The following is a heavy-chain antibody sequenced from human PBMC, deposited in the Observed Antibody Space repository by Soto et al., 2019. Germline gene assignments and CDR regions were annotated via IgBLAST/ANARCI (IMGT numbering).Heavy chain of an antibody. CDR1: GYTFTSYY. CDR2: INPSGGST. D-gene: IGHD2-15*01. V-gene: IGHV1-46*03. Sequence: ASVKVSCKASGYTFTSYYMHWVRQAPGQGLEWMGIINPSGGSTSYAQKFQGRATMTRDTSTSTVYMKLSSLRSEDTAVYYCARDWGYCSGGSCYEFVNWFDPWGQGTLVTVSS. J-gene: IGHJ5*02. CDR3: ARDWGYCSGGSCYEFVNWFDP.